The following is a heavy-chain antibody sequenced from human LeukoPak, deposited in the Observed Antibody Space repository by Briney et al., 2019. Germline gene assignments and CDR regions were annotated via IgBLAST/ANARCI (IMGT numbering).Heavy chain of an antibody. V-gene: IGHV4-34*01. D-gene: IGHD6-19*01. CDR3: ASAEPINSSGPPYFDY. J-gene: IGHJ4*02. Sequence: SETLSLTCAVYGGSFSGYYWSWIRQPPGKGLGWIGEINHSGSTNYNPSLKSRVTISVDTSKNQSSLKLSSVTAADTAVYYCASAEPINSSGPPYFDYWGRGTLVTVSS. CDR1: GGSFSGYY. CDR2: INHSGST.